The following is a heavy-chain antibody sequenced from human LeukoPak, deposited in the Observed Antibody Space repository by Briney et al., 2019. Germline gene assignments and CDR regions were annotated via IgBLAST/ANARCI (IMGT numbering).Heavy chain of an antibody. V-gene: IGHV3-21*01. D-gene: IGHD6-13*01. CDR1: GFTFSSYS. CDR2: ISSSSSYI. J-gene: IGHJ4*02. CDR3: ARDRREYGDSSSWSPIDY. Sequence: PGGSLRLSCAASGFTFSSYSMNWVRQAPGKGLEWVSSISSSSSYIYYADSVKGRFTISRDNAKNSLYLQMNSLRAEDTAVYYCARDRREYGDSSSWSPIDYWGQGTLVTVSS.